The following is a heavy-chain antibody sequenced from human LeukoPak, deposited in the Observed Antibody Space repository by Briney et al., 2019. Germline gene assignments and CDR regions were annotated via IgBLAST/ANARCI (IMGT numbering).Heavy chain of an antibody. V-gene: IGHV5-51*01. D-gene: IGHD3-22*01. Sequence: GESLKISCKGSGYSFTSYWIGWVRQMPGKGLEWMGIIYPGDSDTRYSPSFQGQVTISADKSISTAYLQWSSLKASDTAMYYCARQGPNYYDSSGYQPTNVFDIWGKGTMVPVSS. CDR1: GYSFTSYW. CDR2: IYPGDSDT. CDR3: ARQGPNYYDSSGYQPTNVFDI. J-gene: IGHJ3*02.